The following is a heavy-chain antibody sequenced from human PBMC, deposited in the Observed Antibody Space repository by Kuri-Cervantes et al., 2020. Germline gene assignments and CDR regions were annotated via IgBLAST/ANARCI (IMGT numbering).Heavy chain of an antibody. CDR3: ARRKGNWFDP. J-gene: IGHJ5*02. Sequence: VKVSCKASGGTFSSYAISWVRQAPGQGLEWMGGIIPIFGTANYAQKFQGRVTMTTDTSTSTAYMELRSLRSDDTAVYYCARRKGNWFDPWGQGTLVTVSS. D-gene: IGHD1-14*01. V-gene: IGHV1-69*13. CDR2: IIPIFGTA. CDR1: GGTFSSYA.